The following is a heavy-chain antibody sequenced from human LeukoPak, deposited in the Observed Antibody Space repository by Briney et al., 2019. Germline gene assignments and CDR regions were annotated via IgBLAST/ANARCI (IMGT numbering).Heavy chain of an antibody. Sequence: SETLSLTCAVYGGSFSGYYWSWIRQPPGKGLEWIGEINHSGSTNYNPSLKSRVTISVDTSKNQFSLKLSSVTAADTAVYYCARRTNDYGYYGHYFDYWGRGTLVTVSS. CDR2: INHSGST. CDR1: GGSFSGYY. V-gene: IGHV4-34*01. J-gene: IGHJ4*02. CDR3: ARRTNDYGYYGHYFDY. D-gene: IGHD4-17*01.